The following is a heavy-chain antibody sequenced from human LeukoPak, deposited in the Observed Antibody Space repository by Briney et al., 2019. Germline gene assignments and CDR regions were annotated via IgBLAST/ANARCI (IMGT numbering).Heavy chain of an antibody. CDR1: NGSISSFY. Sequence: SETLSLTCSVSNGSISSFYWSWIRQPPGKGPEWIGYISDSGSTNYNPSLKSRVTLSVDTSKNQFSLKLSSVTAADTAVYYCASAHWDLLSFGYWGQGTLVTVSS. J-gene: IGHJ4*02. CDR3: ASAHWDLLSFGY. D-gene: IGHD1-26*01. V-gene: IGHV4-59*08. CDR2: ISDSGST.